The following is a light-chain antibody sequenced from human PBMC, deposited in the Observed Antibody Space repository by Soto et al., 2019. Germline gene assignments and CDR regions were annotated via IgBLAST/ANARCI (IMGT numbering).Light chain of an antibody. J-gene: IGKJ1*01. CDR2: LGS. V-gene: IGKV2-28*01. Sequence: DSVMTQSPLSLPFTPGEPASVSCRSSQSLLHSNGYNYLDWYLQEPGQSPXLLIYLGSNRASGVPDRLSGSGSGTDFTLKISRVEAEDAGVYYCMQPLPSWTFGQGTKVDIK. CDR1: QSLLHSNGYNY. CDR3: MQPLPSWT.